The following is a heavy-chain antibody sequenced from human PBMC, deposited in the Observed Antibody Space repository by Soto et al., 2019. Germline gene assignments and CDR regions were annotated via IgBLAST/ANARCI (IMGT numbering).Heavy chain of an antibody. CDR3: ARNPLSYLQQYFQH. J-gene: IGHJ1*01. CDR2: IYYSGGT. D-gene: IGHD3-16*01. CDR1: GGSISSTTSC. V-gene: IGHV4-39*01. Sequence: SETLSLTCTVSGGSISSTTSCWGWIRQPPGKGLEWIGLIYYSGGTYYNPSLRSRVTISVDTSKNQFSLNLSSVTAADPAVYYCARNPLSYLQQYFQHWGQGTLVTVSS.